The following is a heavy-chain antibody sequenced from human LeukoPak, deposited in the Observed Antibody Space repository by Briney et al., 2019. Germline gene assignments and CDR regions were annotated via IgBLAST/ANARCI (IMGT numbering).Heavy chain of an antibody. J-gene: IGHJ3*02. V-gene: IGHV4-59*01. D-gene: IGHD2-2*01. CDR3: ARQIVVVPAAIGPDAFDI. Sequence: PSETLSLTCTVPGGSISSYYWSWIRQPPGKGLEWIGYIYYSGSTNYNPSLKSRVTISVDTSKNQFSLKLSSVTAADTAVYYCARQIVVVPAAIGPDAFDIWGQGTRVTVSS. CDR1: GGSISSYY. CDR2: IYYSGST.